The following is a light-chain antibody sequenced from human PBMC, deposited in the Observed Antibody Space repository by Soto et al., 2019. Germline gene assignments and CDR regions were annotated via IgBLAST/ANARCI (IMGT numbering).Light chain of an antibody. J-gene: IGKJ1*01. Sequence: AILMTHSPSSLSASVGDRVTMSCRASQGIRNDLAWYQQKAGKAPKLLIFASSNLQSGVPSRFSGSGSGTDFTLTISRLQPEDFATYYCLQLYNFSWTFGQGTKVEIX. V-gene: IGKV1-6*01. CDR2: ASS. CDR1: QGIRND. CDR3: LQLYNFSWT.